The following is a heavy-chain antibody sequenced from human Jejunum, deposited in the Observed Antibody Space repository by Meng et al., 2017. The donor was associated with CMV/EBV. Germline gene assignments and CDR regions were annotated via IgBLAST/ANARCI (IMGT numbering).Heavy chain of an antibody. D-gene: IGHD2-2*01. Sequence: SGASMSTYYWNWIRQPPGRGLEWIGRIHYRGDANYNPSLKSRVTISVATSQSQFSLKVSSVTTADEAVYYCAASSYSTSAGAFDIWGQGTMVTVSS. CDR3: AASSYSTSAGAFDI. CDR2: IHYRGDA. V-gene: IGHV4-59*12. CDR1: GASMSTYY. J-gene: IGHJ3*02.